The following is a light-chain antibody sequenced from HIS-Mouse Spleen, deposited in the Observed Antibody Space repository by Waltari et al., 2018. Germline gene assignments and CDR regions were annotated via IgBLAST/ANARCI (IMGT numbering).Light chain of an antibody. J-gene: IGLJ3*02. V-gene: IGLV1-47*01. CDR1: SSNIGSNY. CDR3: AAWDDSLSGPV. Sequence: QSVLTQPPSASGTPGQRVTISCSGSSSNIGSNYVYCYQQLPGTAPKLLIYRNNQRPSGGPDLCAGSKSGTSASLASSGLRSEDEADYYCAAWDDSLSGPVFGGGTKLTVL. CDR2: RNN.